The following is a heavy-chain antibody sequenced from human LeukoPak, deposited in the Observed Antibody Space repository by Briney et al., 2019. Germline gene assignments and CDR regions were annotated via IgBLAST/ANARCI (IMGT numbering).Heavy chain of an antibody. CDR3: ARSPTVTSPLDY. J-gene: IGHJ4*02. V-gene: IGHV4-59*01. CDR1: GGFISAYY. D-gene: IGHD4-17*01. CDR2: IYYSGST. Sequence: SETLSLTCTVSGGFISAYYWSWIRQPPGKGLEWIGYIYYSGSTNYNPSLKSRVTISIDTSKNQFSLKLSSVTAADTAVYYCARSPTVTSPLDYWGQGTLVTVSS.